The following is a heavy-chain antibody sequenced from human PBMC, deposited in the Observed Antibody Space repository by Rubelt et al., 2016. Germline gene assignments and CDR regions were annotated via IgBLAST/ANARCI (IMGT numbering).Heavy chain of an antibody. D-gene: IGHD4-23*01. J-gene: IGHJ4*02. CDR2: IYTSGCT. CDR3: ATSGGNGGDFDY. V-gene: IGHV4-4*07. Sequence: SWIRQPAGKGLEWIGRIYTSGCTHYNPSLKSRVTMSVETSKNQFSLKLSSVTAADTAVYSCATSGGNGGDFDYWGQGTLVTVSS.